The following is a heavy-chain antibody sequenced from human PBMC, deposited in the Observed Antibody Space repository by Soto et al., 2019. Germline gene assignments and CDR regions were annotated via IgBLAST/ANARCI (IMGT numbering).Heavy chain of an antibody. CDR1: EHTFPTYA. J-gene: IGHJ5*02. D-gene: IGHD6-19*01. V-gene: IGHV3-23*01. CDR2: ISANSLDL. Sequence: EVQLLESGGGLVRPGGPLGCSCAASEHTFPTYAISWVRQVPRKGLEWASSISANSLDLYYADSVKGRLTISRDNSKNTLYLQMNSLRAEDTAVYYCAKVSSGWYLSPNWLDPWGQGTLVTVSS. CDR3: AKVSSGWYLSPNWLDP.